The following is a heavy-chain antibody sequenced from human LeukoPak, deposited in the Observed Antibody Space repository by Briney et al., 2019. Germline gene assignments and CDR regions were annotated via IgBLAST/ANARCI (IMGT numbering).Heavy chain of an antibody. V-gene: IGHV3-9*01. Sequence: GGSLRLSCAASGFTFDDYAMHWVRQAPGKGLEWVSGISWNSGSIGYADSVKGRFTISRDNAKNSLYLQMNSLRAEDTAVYYCARDPGYYYDSSGYYVDYWGQGTLVTVSS. J-gene: IGHJ4*02. D-gene: IGHD3-22*01. CDR3: ARDPGYYYDSSGYYVDY. CDR1: GFTFDDYA. CDR2: ISWNSGSI.